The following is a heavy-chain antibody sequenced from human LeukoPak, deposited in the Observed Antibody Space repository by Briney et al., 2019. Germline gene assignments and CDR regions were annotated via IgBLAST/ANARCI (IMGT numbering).Heavy chain of an antibody. CDR3: ARDLYWNYHSLDY. Sequence: GESLRLSCAASGFTFSNYGMSWVRQAPGKGQEWVSSISSSSSYIYYADSLKGRFTISRDNAKNSLYLQMNSLRADDTAIHYCARDLYWNYHSLDYWGQGTLVTVSS. D-gene: IGHD1-7*01. J-gene: IGHJ4*02. CDR1: GFTFSNYG. CDR2: ISSSSSYI. V-gene: IGHV3-21*06.